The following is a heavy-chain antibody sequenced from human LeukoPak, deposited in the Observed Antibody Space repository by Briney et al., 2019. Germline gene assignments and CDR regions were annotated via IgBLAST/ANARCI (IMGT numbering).Heavy chain of an antibody. D-gene: IGHD3-10*01. J-gene: IGHJ4*02. CDR3: ARSYGSGSYSYYFDY. CDR1: GGSISSGGYS. Sequence: SETLSLTCAVSGGSISSGGYSWSWIRQPPGKGLEWIGYIYHSGSTYYNPSLKSRVTISVDRSKNQFSLKLSSVTVADTAVYYCARSYGSGSYSYYFDYWGQGTLVTVSS. V-gene: IGHV4-30-2*01. CDR2: IYHSGST.